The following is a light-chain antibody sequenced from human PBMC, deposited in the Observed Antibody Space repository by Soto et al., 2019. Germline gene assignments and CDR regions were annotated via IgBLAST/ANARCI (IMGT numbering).Light chain of an antibody. Sequence: EIVLTQSPGTLSLSPGERATLSCRASQSVSSSYLAWYQQKPGQAPRLLIYGASSRATGIPDRFSGSGSGKDFTLTIIRLDPYDFAVYYCQQYGSSPRTFGQGTKVDIK. CDR3: QQYGSSPRT. J-gene: IGKJ1*01. CDR2: GAS. CDR1: QSVSSSY. V-gene: IGKV3-20*01.